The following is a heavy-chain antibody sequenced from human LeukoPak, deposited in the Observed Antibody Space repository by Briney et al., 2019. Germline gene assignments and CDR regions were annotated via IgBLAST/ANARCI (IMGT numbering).Heavy chain of an antibody. V-gene: IGHV3-48*04. D-gene: IGHD3-22*01. Sequence: GGSLRLSCAASGFTFSSYSMNWVRQAPGKGLEWVSYISSSSTTIHYADSVKGRFTISRDNAKNSLYLQMNSLRAEDTAVYYCARDHYYYDSSGYYYYFDYWGQGTLVTVSS. CDR2: ISSSSTTI. J-gene: IGHJ4*02. CDR3: ARDHYYYDSSGYYYYFDY. CDR1: GFTFSSYS.